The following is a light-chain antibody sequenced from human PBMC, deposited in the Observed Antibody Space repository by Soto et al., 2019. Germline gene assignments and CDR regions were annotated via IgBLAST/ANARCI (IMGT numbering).Light chain of an antibody. Sequence: QSALTQPPSASGSPGQSVTISCTGTSSDVGAYKYVSWYQQHPGKAPKLMIYEVSKRPSGVPDRFSGSKSGNTASLTVSGLQADDEADYYCTSYVGSNILVFGGGTKLTVL. J-gene: IGLJ2*01. CDR1: SSDVGAYKY. CDR2: EVS. V-gene: IGLV2-8*01. CDR3: TSYVGSNILV.